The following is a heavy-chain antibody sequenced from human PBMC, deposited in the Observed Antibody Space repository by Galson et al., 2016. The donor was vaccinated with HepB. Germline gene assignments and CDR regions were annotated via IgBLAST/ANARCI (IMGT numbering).Heavy chain of an antibody. V-gene: IGHV4-39*01. CDR2: LRYTGTA. J-gene: IGHJ4*02. CDR3: AGGNGYFVY. D-gene: IGHD2-8*01. Sequence: ETLSLTCEVSGVNIRRSQYYWGWVRQPPGKALEWIGSLRYTGTAYYNEALKTRFTISEDTSRNAFSLRLSSLTAADTALYFCAGGNGYFVYWGQGALVTVSS. CDR1: GVNIRRSQYY.